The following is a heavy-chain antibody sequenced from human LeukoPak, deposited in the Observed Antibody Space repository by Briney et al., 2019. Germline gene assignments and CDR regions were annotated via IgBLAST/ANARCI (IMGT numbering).Heavy chain of an antibody. Sequence: GGSLRLSCAASGFTFSNYAMTWVRQAPGKGLEWVSAISGSGTDTYYVDSVKGRFTISRDNSKYTPYLQMNSLRAEDTALYFCARPGAVCSSSSCYATYWGQGTLVTVSS. D-gene: IGHD2-2*01. V-gene: IGHV3-23*01. J-gene: IGHJ4*02. CDR3: ARPGAVCSSSSCYATY. CDR1: GFTFSNYA. CDR2: ISGSGTDT.